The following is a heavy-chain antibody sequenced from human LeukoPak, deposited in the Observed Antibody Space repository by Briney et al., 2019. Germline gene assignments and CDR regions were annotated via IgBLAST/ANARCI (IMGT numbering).Heavy chain of an antibody. J-gene: IGHJ3*02. CDR1: GGSISSSSYY. CDR3: ARDGGYCSSTSCSVGAFDI. V-gene: IGHV4-39*07. Sequence: SETLSLTCTVSGGSISSSSYYWGWIRQPPGKGLEWIGSIYYSGSTYYNPSLKSRVTISVDTSKNQFSLKLSSVTAADTAVYYCARDGGYCSSTSCSVGAFDIWGQGTMVTVSS. D-gene: IGHD2-2*01. CDR2: IYYSGST.